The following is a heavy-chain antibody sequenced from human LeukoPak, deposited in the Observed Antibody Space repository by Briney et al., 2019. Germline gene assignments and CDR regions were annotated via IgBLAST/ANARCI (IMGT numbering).Heavy chain of an antibody. CDR1: GGSISSGGYY. D-gene: IGHD4-17*01. CDR2: IYYSGST. V-gene: IGHV4-31*03. Sequence: SETLSLTCTVSGGSISSGGYYWSWIRQHPGKDLEWIGYIYYSGSTYYNPSPKSRVTISVDTSKNQFSLKLSSVTAADTAVYYCAREHGDYSFTFWGQGTLVTVSS. CDR3: AREHGDYSFTF. J-gene: IGHJ4*02.